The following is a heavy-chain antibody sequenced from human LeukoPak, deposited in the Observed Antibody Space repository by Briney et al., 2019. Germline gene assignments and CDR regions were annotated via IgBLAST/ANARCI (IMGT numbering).Heavy chain of an antibody. J-gene: IGHJ4*02. Sequence: NPSETLSLTCTVSGGSISSYYWSRIRQPSGKGLEWIGYIYYSGSTNYNPSLKSRVTISVDTSKNQFSLKLSSVTAADTAVYYCARGLIRDYYGSGSYGPDFDYWGQGTLVTVSS. V-gene: IGHV4-59*01. CDR2: IYYSGST. CDR3: ARGLIRDYYGSGSYGPDFDY. CDR1: GGSISSYY. D-gene: IGHD3-10*01.